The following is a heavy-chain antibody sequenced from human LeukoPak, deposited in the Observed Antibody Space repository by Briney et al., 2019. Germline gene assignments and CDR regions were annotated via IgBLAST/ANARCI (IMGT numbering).Heavy chain of an antibody. CDR3: ARGGKHYSRDAFDI. Sequence: ASVKVSCKASGGTFSSYTISWVRQAPGQGLEWMGRIIPILGIANYAQKFQGRVTMTRNTSISTAYMELSSLRSEDTAVYYCARGGKHYSRDAFDIWGQGTMVTVSS. CDR2: IIPILGIA. CDR1: GGTFSSYT. J-gene: IGHJ3*02. V-gene: IGHV1-69*02. D-gene: IGHD2-21*01.